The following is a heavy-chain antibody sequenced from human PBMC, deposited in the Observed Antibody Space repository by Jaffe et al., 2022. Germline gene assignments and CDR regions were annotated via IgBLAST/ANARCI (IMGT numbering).Heavy chain of an antibody. CDR2: MFYSGST. CDR3: ARDLNYIHITTYYDVFDI. Sequence: QVQLQESGPGLVKPSETLSLTCTVSGDSLNSYYWHWIRQPPGKGLEWIGHMFYSGSTRYNPSLTSRLTLSMDTSKNQFSLKLSSVTAADTAVYFCARDLNYIHITTYYDVFDIWGQGTMVTVSS. J-gene: IGHJ3*02. CDR1: GDSLNSYY. V-gene: IGHV4-59*13. D-gene: IGHD3-22*01.